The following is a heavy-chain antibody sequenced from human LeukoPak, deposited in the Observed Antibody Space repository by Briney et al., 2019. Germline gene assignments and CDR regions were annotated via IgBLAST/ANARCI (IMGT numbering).Heavy chain of an antibody. Sequence: SETLSLTCTVSGGSISSSSYYWGWIRQPPGKGLEWIGSIYYSGSTYYNPSLKSTVTISVDTSKNQFSLKLSSVTAADTAVYYCARHRTYYDSSGYYPYNWFDPWGQGTLVTVSS. CDR1: GGSISSSSYY. J-gene: IGHJ5*02. CDR2: IYYSGST. V-gene: IGHV4-39*01. D-gene: IGHD3-22*01. CDR3: ARHRTYYDSSGYYPYNWFDP.